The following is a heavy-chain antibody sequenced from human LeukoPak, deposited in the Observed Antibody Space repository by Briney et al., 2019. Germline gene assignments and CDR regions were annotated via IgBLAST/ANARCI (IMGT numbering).Heavy chain of an antibody. D-gene: IGHD3-10*01. CDR1: GFTFSSYA. Sequence: PGGSLRLSCAASGFTFSSYAMSWVRQAPGKGLEWVSAISGSGGSTYYADSVKGRFTISRDNSKNTLYLQMNSLRAEDTAVYYCAKVGSPGALYDAFDTWGQGTMVTVYS. V-gene: IGHV3-23*01. J-gene: IGHJ3*02. CDR3: AKVGSPGALYDAFDT. CDR2: ISGSGGST.